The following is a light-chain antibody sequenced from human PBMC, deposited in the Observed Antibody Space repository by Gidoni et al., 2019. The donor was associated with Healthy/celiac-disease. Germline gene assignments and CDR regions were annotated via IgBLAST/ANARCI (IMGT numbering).Light chain of an antibody. V-gene: IGLV2-23*01. J-gene: IGLJ2*01. CDR3: CSYVGSSTSVV. Sequence: QSALPQPASVSGSPGQSITISCTGTSSDVGSYNLVPWYHQHPGKAPKLMIYEGSKRPSGVSNRFSGSKSGNTASLTISGLQAEDEADYYCCSYVGSSTSVVFGGGTKLTVL. CDR1: SSDVGSYNL. CDR2: EGS.